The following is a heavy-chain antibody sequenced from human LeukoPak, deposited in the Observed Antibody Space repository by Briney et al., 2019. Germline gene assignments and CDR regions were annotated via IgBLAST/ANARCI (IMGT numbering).Heavy chain of an antibody. D-gene: IGHD5-18*01. CDR2: IYCSGST. Sequence: SETLSLTCTVSGGSISSSSYYWGWIRQPPGKGLEWIGSIYCSGSTYYNPSLKSRVTISVDTSKNQFSLKLSSVTAADTAVYYCASNTWILGAFDIWGQGTMVTVSS. CDR1: GGSISSSSYY. J-gene: IGHJ3*02. V-gene: IGHV4-39*01. CDR3: ASNTWILGAFDI.